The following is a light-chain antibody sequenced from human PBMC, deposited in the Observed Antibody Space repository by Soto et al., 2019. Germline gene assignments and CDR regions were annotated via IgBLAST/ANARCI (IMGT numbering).Light chain of an antibody. CDR1: SSNIGNNG. CDR2: YDD. CDR3: ATWDDRLNAYV. J-gene: IGLJ1*01. Sequence: QSVLTQAPSVSGAPRQRVTISCSGSSSNIGNNGVNWYQQLPGKAPKLLIYYDDLKPSGVSKRFSGSKSGTSASLAISGLQSEDEDDYYCATWDDRLNAYVFGIGTKLTVL. V-gene: IGLV1-36*01.